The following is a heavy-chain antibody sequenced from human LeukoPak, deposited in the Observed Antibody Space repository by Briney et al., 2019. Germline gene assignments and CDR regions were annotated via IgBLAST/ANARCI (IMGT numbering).Heavy chain of an antibody. V-gene: IGHV4-39*07. J-gene: IGHJ4*02. CDR2: IFYSGNT. D-gene: IGHD3-9*01. Sequence: SETLSLTCTVSSCSVSNSHYYLVWVRPPPGKEGEWLGSIFYSGNTHYNPSLKSPVTISIDASKNQFSLKVSSVTAADTAIYDCARDLSFDWFPYYFDYWGQGILVTVSS. CDR1: SCSVSNSHYY. CDR3: ARDLSFDWFPYYFDY.